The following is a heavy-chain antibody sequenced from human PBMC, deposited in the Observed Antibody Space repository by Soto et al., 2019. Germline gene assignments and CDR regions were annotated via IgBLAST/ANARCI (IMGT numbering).Heavy chain of an antibody. CDR2: IYYSGST. J-gene: IGHJ5*02. D-gene: IGHD3-10*01. CDR3: ARGGSYYYGSGNTNWFDP. CDR1: GGSISSSSYY. Sequence: ETLSLTCTVSGGSISSSSYYWGWIRQPPGKGLEWIGSIYYSGSTYYNPPLKSRVTISVDTPKNQFSLKLSSVTAADTAVYYCARGGSYYYGSGNTNWFDPWGQGTLGTVSS. V-gene: IGHV4-39*01.